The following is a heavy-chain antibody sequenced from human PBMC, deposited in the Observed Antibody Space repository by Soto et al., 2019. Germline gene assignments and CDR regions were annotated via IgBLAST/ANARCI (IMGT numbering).Heavy chain of an antibody. CDR2: IIPIFGTA. V-gene: IGHV1-69*01. CDR3: ARDPLHSSSEEVFDY. D-gene: IGHD6-6*01. CDR1: GGTFSLYS. J-gene: IGHJ4*02. Sequence: QVQLVQSGAEVKKPGSSVKVSCKTSGGTFSLYSINWVRQAPGQGLEWMGGIIPIFGTADYAQNFHSRVTISADESTSTAYMELSSLTSEDTAVYYCARDPLHSSSEEVFDYWGQGTLVTVSS.